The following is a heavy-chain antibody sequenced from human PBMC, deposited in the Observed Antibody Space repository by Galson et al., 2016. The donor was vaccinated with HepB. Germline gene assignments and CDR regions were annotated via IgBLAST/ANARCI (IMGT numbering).Heavy chain of an antibody. Sequence: SLRLSCAASGFTFADYALHWVRQAPGKGLEWVSGISWNSASIGYADSVKGRFTISRDNAKNSLYLQMNSLRAEDTALYYCVKGRIGPAEGYCYSASCPDAFDVWGQGTVVTVSS. V-gene: IGHV3-9*01. CDR3: VKGRIGPAEGYCYSASCPDAFDV. J-gene: IGHJ3*01. CDR1: GFTFADYA. CDR2: ISWNSASI. D-gene: IGHD2-2*01.